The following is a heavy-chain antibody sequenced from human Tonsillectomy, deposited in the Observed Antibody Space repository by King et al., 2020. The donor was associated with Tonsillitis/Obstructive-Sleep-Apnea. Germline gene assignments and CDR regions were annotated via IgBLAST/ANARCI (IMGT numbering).Heavy chain of an antibody. CDR3: ARDWSYYYGSGSSGWFDP. V-gene: IGHV3-11*01. CDR2: ISISGTTI. D-gene: IGHD3-10*01. CDR1: RFTFSDYY. Sequence: VQLVESGGGLVKPGGSLRLSCAASRFTFSDYYMSWIRQAQGKGLEWVSYISISGTTIYYADSVKGRFTISRDNAKNSLYLQMNSLRAEDTAVYYCARDWSYYYGSGSSGWFDPWGQGTLVTVSS. J-gene: IGHJ5*02.